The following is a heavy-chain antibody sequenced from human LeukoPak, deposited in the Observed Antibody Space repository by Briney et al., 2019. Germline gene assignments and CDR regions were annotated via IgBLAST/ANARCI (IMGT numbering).Heavy chain of an antibody. D-gene: IGHD1-26*01. CDR2: ISGSGGST. CDR1: GFTFSSYA. Sequence: PGGSLRLSCAASGFTFSSYAMSWVRQAPGKGLEWVSAISGSGGSTYYADSVKGRFTISRDNSKNTLYLQMNSLRAEDTAVYYCAERKYSGSYYAAFDIWGQGTMVTVSS. V-gene: IGHV3-23*01. CDR3: AERKYSGSYYAAFDI. J-gene: IGHJ3*02.